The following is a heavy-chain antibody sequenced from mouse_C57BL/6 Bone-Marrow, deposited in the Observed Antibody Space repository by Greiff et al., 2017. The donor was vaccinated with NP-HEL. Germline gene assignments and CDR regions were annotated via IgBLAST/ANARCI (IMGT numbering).Heavy chain of an antibody. V-gene: IGHV1-81*01. CDR3: ARGYYGSSLYYFDY. J-gene: IGHJ2*01. CDR1: GYTFTSYG. Sequence: VMLVESGAELARPGASVKLSCKASGYTFTSYGISWVKQRTGQGLEWIGEIYPRSGNTYYNEKFKGKATLTADKSSSTAYMELRSLTSEDSAVYFCARGYYGSSLYYFDYWGQGTTLTVSS. D-gene: IGHD1-1*01. CDR2: IYPRSGNT.